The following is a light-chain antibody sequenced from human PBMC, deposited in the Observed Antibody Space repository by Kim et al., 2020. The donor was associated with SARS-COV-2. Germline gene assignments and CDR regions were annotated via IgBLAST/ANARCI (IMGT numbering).Light chain of an antibody. V-gene: IGLV2-23*02. Sequence: QSALTQPASVSGSPGQSITISCTGARSDVGSYNLVSWYQQHPGKAPKLMIYEIDKRPSGVSNRFSGSKSGNTATLTISGLQTEDEADYYCCSCVGSRSYVFGTGTKVTVL. CDR3: CSCVGSRSYV. CDR2: EID. CDR1: RSDVGSYNL. J-gene: IGLJ1*01.